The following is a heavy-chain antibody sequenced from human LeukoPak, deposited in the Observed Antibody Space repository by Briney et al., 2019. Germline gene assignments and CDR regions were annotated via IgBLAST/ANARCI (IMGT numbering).Heavy chain of an antibody. CDR3: AKNIVVVVAALYSYMDV. CDR2: IWSDGTNK. V-gene: IGHV3-30*02. CDR1: GFTFSSYD. Sequence: GGSLRLSCAASGFTFSSYDMHWVRQALGKGLEWVVFIWSDGTNKYYADSVKGRFTISRDNSKNTLFLQMNSLRAEDTAVYYCAKNIVVVVAALYSYMDVWGKGTTVTVSS. J-gene: IGHJ6*03. D-gene: IGHD2-15*01.